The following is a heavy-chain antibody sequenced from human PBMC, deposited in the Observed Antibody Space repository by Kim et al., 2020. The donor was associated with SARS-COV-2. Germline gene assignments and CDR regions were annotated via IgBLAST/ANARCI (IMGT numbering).Heavy chain of an antibody. CDR2: INHSGST. D-gene: IGHD3-22*01. CDR3: ARNLGYYDSSGYYSGFDY. V-gene: IGHV4-34*01. Sequence: SETLSLTCAVYGGSFSGYYWSWIRQPPGKGLEWIGEINHSGSTNYNPSLKSRVTISVDTSKNQFSLKLSSVTAADTAVYYCARNLGYYDSSGYYSGFDYWGQGTLVTVSS. CDR1: GGSFSGYY. J-gene: IGHJ4*02.